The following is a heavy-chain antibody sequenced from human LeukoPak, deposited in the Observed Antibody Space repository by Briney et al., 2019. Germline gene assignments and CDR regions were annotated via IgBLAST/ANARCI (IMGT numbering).Heavy chain of an antibody. J-gene: IGHJ6*03. CDR3: ARDGMTTVTNSSSYCYMDV. CDR2: INSDGSST. D-gene: IGHD4-11*01. Sequence: PGGSLRLSCAASGFTFSSHWMHWVRQAPGKGLVWVSRINSDGSSTSYADSVKGRFTISRDNAKNTLYLQMNSLRAEDPAVYYCARDGMTTVTNSSSYCYMDVWGKGTTVTVSS. CDR1: GFTFSSHW. V-gene: IGHV3-74*01.